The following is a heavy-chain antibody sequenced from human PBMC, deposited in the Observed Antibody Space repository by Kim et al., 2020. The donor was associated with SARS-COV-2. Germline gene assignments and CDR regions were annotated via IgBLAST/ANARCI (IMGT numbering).Heavy chain of an antibody. D-gene: IGHD2-8*01. V-gene: IGHV3-33*01. Sequence: GGSLRLSCAASGFTFSSYGMHWVRQAPGKGLEWVAVIWYDGSNKYYADSVKGRFTISRDNSKNTLYLQMNSLRAEDTAVYYCARDPGYCTNDVCLPEPSYTMDVWGQGTTVTVSS. CDR1: GFTFSSYG. J-gene: IGHJ6*02. CDR2: IWYDGSNK. CDR3: ARDPGYCTNDVCLPEPSYTMDV.